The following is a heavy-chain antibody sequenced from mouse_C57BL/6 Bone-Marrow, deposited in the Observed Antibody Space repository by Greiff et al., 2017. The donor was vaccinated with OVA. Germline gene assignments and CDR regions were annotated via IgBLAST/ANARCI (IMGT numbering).Heavy chain of an antibody. Sequence: QVQLQQPGAELVKPGASVKLSCKASGYTFTSYWMQWVNQRPGQGLEWIGEIDPSDSYTNYNQKFKGKATLTVDTSSSTAYMQLSSLTSEDSAVYYCAFFMVYFDYWGQGTTLTVSS. CDR3: AFFMVYFDY. D-gene: IGHD1-1*02. V-gene: IGHV1-50*01. J-gene: IGHJ2*01. CDR2: IDPSDSYT. CDR1: GYTFTSYW.